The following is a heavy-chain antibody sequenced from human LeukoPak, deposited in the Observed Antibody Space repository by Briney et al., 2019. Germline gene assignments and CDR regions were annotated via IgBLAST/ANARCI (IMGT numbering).Heavy chain of an antibody. Sequence: GGSLRLSCAASGFTFSDYYMSWSRQAPGKGLEWVSHITSSGSTIYYADSVKGRFTISRDNAKNSLYLQMNSLRAEDTAVYYCAREYGAPYNWFDPWGQGTLVTVSS. J-gene: IGHJ5*02. V-gene: IGHV3-11*01. CDR1: GFTFSDYY. CDR2: ITSSGSTI. D-gene: IGHD4-17*01. CDR3: AREYGAPYNWFDP.